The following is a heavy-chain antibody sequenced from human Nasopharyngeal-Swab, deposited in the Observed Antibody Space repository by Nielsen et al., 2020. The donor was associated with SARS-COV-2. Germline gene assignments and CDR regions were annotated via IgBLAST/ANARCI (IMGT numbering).Heavy chain of an antibody. D-gene: IGHD3-16*01. CDR3: VREGESSYGMDV. V-gene: IGHV3-7*01. CDR2: IKQGGSEK. J-gene: IGHJ6*02. Sequence: GGSLRLSCAASGFTFRNYWMSWVRQAPGKGLEWVANIKQGGSEKHYVDSVKGRFTISRDDAKNSQSLQMNSLRVEDTAVYYCVREGESSYGMDVWGQGTTVTVSS. CDR1: GFTFRNYW.